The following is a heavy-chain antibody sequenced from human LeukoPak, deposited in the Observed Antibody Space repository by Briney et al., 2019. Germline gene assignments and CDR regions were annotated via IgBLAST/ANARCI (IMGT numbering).Heavy chain of an antibody. CDR2: ICNTGSG. J-gene: IGHJ6*02. CDR1: NGSISSSY. Sequence: SETLSLTCSVSNGSISSSYWSWVRQPPGKGPEWIGYICNTGSGNYNPSLKSRVTISVDTSKNQFSLTLTSVTAADTATYYCARQASYSFYAMDVWGPGTTVTVSS. V-gene: IGHV4-4*09. CDR3: ARQASYSFYAMDV.